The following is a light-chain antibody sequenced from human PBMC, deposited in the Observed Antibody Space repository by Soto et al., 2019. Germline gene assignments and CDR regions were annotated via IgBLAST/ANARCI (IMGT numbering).Light chain of an antibody. Sequence: EIVLTQSPGTLSLSPGDSATLSCRASQGVSSYLAWYQHKPGQAPRLLIYGASTRATGIPARFSGSGSGTEFTLTFSSLQSEDFAVYYCQQYNNWPLTFGQGTKVDIK. J-gene: IGKJ1*01. CDR3: QQYNNWPLT. CDR2: GAS. V-gene: IGKV3-15*01. CDR1: QGVSSY.